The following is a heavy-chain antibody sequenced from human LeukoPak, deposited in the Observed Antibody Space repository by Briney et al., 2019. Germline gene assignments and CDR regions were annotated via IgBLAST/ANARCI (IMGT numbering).Heavy chain of an antibody. D-gene: IGHD5-18*01. CDR2: ISAYNGNT. J-gene: IGHJ4*02. CDR1: GYTFTSYG. Sequence: ASVKVSCKASGYTFTSYGISWVRQSTGQGLEWMGWISAYNGNTNYAQKLQGRVTMTTDTSTSTAYMELRSLRSDDTAVYYCARDFKIGDIANYWGQGTLVTVSS. V-gene: IGHV1-18*01. CDR3: ARDFKIGDIANY.